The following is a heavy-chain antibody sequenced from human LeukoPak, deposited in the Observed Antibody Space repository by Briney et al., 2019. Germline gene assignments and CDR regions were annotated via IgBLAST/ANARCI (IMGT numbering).Heavy chain of an antibody. CDR1: GDSISSDGYS. Sequence: PSQTLSLTCAVSGDSISSDGYSWSWIRQPPGKGLEWIGYIYPSGSTYYNPSLKSRVTISVDRSKNQFSLKLNSVTAADTAVYYCARASVVAGSGLDYWGQGTLVTVSS. J-gene: IGHJ4*02. CDR2: IYPSGST. CDR3: ARASVVAGSGLDY. V-gene: IGHV4-30-2*01. D-gene: IGHD6-19*01.